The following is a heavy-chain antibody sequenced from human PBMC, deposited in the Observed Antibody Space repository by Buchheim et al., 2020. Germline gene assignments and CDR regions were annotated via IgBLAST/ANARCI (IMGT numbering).Heavy chain of an antibody. V-gene: IGHV3-23*01. CDR3: VKDREVSGTRGWFDP. CDR2: ISGFGGTI. Sequence: EVQLLESGGDLVQPGGSLRLSCAASGFTFTSYAMSWVRQAPGKGLEWVSAISGFGGTISYADSVKGRFTISRDNSKNTVYLQMDSLRGEDTAVYYCVKDREVSGTRGWFDPWGQGTL. J-gene: IGHJ5*02. D-gene: IGHD6-13*01. CDR1: GFTFTSYA.